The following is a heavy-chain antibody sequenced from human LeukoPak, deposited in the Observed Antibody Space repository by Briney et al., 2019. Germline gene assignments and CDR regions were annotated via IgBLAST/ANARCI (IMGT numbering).Heavy chain of an antibody. J-gene: IGHJ5*02. CDR1: GFTFSSYA. Sequence: AGGSLRLSCAASGFTFSSYAMTWVRQAPGEGLEWVSSISSTGANTFCADSVKGRFTISRDNSKNTLSLQMNSLRVEDTAAYHCAKDFRDNGSIRRFDPWGKGTLVPVPS. V-gene: IGHV3-23*01. CDR2: ISSTGANT. CDR3: AKDFRDNGSIRRFDP. D-gene: IGHD1-26*01.